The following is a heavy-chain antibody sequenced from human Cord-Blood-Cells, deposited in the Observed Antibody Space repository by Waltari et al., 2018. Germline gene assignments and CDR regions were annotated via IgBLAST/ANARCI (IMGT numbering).Heavy chain of an antibody. Sequence: QVQLVESGGGVVQPGRSLRLSCAASGFTFSSYGMHWVRQAPGKGLEWVAVISYDGSNKYYADSVKGRFTISRDNSKNALYLQMNSLRAEDTAVYYCAKGGAGTIPCDYWGQGTLVTVSS. CDR2: ISYDGSNK. D-gene: IGHD1-7*01. V-gene: IGHV3-30*18. CDR3: AKGGAGTIPCDY. J-gene: IGHJ4*02. CDR1: GFTFSSYG.